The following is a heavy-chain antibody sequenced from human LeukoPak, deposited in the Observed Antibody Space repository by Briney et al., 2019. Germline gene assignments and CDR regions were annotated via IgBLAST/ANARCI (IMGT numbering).Heavy chain of an antibody. CDR3: ARDPHSYDTNDDAFDI. D-gene: IGHD3-9*01. CDR2: INPISGAT. V-gene: IGHV1-2*02. CDR1: GYTFTGYY. Sequence: ASVKVSCKASGYTFTGYYMHWVRQAPGQGLEWMGWINPISGATNYAQKFQGRVTMTRDTFINTAYMELSRLRSDDTAVYYCARDPHSYDTNDDAFDIWGQGTMLTVSS. J-gene: IGHJ3*02.